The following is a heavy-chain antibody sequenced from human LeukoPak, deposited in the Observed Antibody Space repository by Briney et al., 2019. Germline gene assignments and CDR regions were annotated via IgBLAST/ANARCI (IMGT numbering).Heavy chain of an antibody. CDR1: GFTFSSFG. J-gene: IGHJ4*02. CDR2: INPSGGST. V-gene: IGHV1-46*01. D-gene: IGHD5-24*01. CDR3: ARDHYEMATINGLDY. Sequence: PGGSLRLSCVGSGFTFSSFGMHWVRQAPGQGLEWMGIINPSGGSTSYAQKFQGRVTMTRDMSTSTVYMELSSLRSEDTAVYYCARDHYEMATINGLDYWGQGTLVTVSS.